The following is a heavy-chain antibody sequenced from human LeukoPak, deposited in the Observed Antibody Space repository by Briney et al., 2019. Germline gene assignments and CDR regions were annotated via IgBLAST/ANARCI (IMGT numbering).Heavy chain of an antibody. CDR3: ARDQRIGAAGPGFPGSYYYYGMDV. CDR1: GGSISSYY. Sequence: SETLSLTCTVSGGSISSYYWSWIRQPAGKGLEWIGRIYTSGSTNYNPSFKSRVTMSVDTSKNQFSLKLSSVTAADTAVYYCARDQRIGAAGPGFPGSYYYYGMDVWGQGTTVTVSS. V-gene: IGHV4-4*07. D-gene: IGHD6-13*01. J-gene: IGHJ6*02. CDR2: IYTSGST.